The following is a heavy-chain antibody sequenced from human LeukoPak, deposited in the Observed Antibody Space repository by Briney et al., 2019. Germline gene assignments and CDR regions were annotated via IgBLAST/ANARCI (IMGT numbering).Heavy chain of an antibody. CDR3: AREVGRRYASGLDAFDI. J-gene: IGHJ3*02. D-gene: IGHD6-19*01. CDR2: ISTISSDI. V-gene: IGHV3-21*01. CDR1: GFTFSSYS. Sequence: GGSLRLSCEASGFTFSSYSMNWVRQAPGKGLEWVSSISTISSDIHYADSVKGRFTISRDNAKNSLFLQMNSLRAEDTALYYCAREVGRRYASGLDAFDIWGQGTMGTVSS.